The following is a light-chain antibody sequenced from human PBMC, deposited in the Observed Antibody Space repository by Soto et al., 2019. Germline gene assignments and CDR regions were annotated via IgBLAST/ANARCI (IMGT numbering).Light chain of an antibody. CDR2: GAS. CDR1: QSVSSSY. CDR3: RQYGSSPLT. J-gene: IGKJ4*01. Sequence: EIVLTQSPGTLSLSPGERATLSCRASQSVSSSYLAWYQQKPGQAPRLLIYGASSRATGIPDRFSGSESGTDFTLTISRLEPEDFAVYYCRQYGSSPLTFGGGTKVDIK. V-gene: IGKV3-20*01.